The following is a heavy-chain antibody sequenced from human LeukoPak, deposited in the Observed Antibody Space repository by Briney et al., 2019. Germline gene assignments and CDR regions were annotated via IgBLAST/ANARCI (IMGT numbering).Heavy chain of an antibody. V-gene: IGHV4-59*08. CDR3: ARALPAAIYYYYGMDV. D-gene: IGHD2-2*01. J-gene: IGHJ6*02. CDR1: GGSISSYY. CDR2: IYYSGST. Sequence: SETLSLTGTVSGGSISSYYWSWIRQPPGKGLEWIGYIYYSGSTNYNPSLKSRVTISVDTSKNQFSLKLSSVTDADTAVYYCARALPAAIYYYYGMDVWGQGTTVTVSS.